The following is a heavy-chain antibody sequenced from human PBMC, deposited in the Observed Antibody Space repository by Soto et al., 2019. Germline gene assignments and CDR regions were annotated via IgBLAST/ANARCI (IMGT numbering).Heavy chain of an antibody. CDR1: GYTFTSYY. CDR3: AREFYYYDSSGYYYANYFDY. D-gene: IGHD3-22*01. Sequence: ASVKVSCKASGYTFTSYYMHWVRQAPGQGLEWMGIINPSGGSTSYAQKFQGRVTMTRDTSTSTVYMELSSLRSEDTAVYYCAREFYYYDSSGYYYANYFDYWGQGTLVTVCS. J-gene: IGHJ4*02. V-gene: IGHV1-46*01. CDR2: INPSGGST.